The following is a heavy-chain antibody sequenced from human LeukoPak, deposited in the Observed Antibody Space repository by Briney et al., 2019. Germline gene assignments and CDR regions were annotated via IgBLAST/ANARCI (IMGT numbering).Heavy chain of an antibody. J-gene: IGHJ4*02. V-gene: IGHV3-7*05. Sequence: GGSLRLSCAASGFTFSRHWMSWVRQVPGRGLEWVANIKVDGSETYYVDSVKGRFTISRDNAQVSLYLQVNSLRAEDTAVYYCVRGGGNFDYWGQGTLVTVSS. CDR1: GFTFSRHW. CDR2: IKVDGSET. D-gene: IGHD5-12*01. CDR3: VRGGGNFDY.